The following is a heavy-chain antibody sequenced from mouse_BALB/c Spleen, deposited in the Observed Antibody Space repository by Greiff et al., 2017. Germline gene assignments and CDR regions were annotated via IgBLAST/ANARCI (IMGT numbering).Heavy chain of an antibody. D-gene: IGHD2-4*01. V-gene: IGHV5-17*02. CDR1: GFTFSSFG. J-gene: IGHJ3*01. CDR2: ISSGSSTI. CDR3: ARSNYDYDGGFAY. Sequence: EVMLVESGGGLVQPGGSRKLSCAASGFTFSSFGMHWVRRAPEKGLEWVAYISSGSSTIYYADTVKGRFTISRDNPKNTLFLQMTSLRSEDTAMYYCARSNYDYDGGFAYWGQGTLVTVSA.